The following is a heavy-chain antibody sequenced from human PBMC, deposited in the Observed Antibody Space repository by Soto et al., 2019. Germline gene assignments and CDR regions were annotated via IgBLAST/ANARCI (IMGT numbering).Heavy chain of an antibody. J-gene: IGHJ4*02. CDR3: VRGDDRVD. CDR2: ISKSSSLI. Sequence: GGSLRLSCVGSGFIFSSFTMTWARQAPGMGLQYLASISKSSSLIYYADSVRGRFIISRDNSKDSVFLQMYSLRAEDTAMYYCVRGDDRVDWGQGTLVTAPQ. V-gene: IGHV3-21*01. CDR1: GFIFSSFT. D-gene: IGHD1-1*01.